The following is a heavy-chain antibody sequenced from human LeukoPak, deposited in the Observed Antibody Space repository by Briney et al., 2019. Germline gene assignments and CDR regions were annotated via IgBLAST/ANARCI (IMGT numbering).Heavy chain of an antibody. J-gene: IGHJ3*02. D-gene: IGHD5-24*01. CDR2: IYYSGST. CDR1: GGSISSYY. Sequence: SETLSLTCTVSGGSISSYYWSWIRQPPGKGLEWIGYIYYSGSTNYNPSLKSRVTISVDTSKNQFSLKLSSVTAADTAVYYCARGVRGWLHRDAFDIWGQGTMVTVSS. V-gene: IGHV4-59*01. CDR3: ARGVRGWLHRDAFDI.